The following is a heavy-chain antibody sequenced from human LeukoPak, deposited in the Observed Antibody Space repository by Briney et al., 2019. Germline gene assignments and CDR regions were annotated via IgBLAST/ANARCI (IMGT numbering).Heavy chain of an antibody. V-gene: IGHV3-23*01. Sequence: GGSLRLSCAASGFTFSNFAMRWVRQAPGKGLEWVSAISGSGGSTYYADSVKGRFTISRDNSKNTLYLQMNSLRAEDTAVYYCANTNIAAAGTDYWGQGTLVTVSS. CDR1: GFTFSNFA. J-gene: IGHJ4*02. CDR3: ANTNIAAAGTDY. CDR2: ISGSGGST. D-gene: IGHD6-13*01.